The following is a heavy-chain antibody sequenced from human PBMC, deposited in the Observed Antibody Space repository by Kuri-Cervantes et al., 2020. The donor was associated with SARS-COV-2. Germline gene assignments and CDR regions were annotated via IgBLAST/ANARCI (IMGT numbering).Heavy chain of an antibody. J-gene: IGHJ3*02. D-gene: IGHD3-22*01. CDR1: GGSFSGYY. Sequence: SQTLSLTCAVYGGSFSGYYWSWIRQPPGKGLERIGEINHSGSTNYNPSLKSRVTMSVDTSKNQFSLKLSSVTAADTAVYYCARVRITMIVVADAFDIWGQGTMVTVSS. CDR2: INHSGST. V-gene: IGHV4-34*01. CDR3: ARVRITMIVVADAFDI.